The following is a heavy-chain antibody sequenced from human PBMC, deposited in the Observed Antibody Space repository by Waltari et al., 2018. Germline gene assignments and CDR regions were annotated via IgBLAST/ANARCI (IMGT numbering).Heavy chain of an antibody. J-gene: IGHJ6*02. CDR2: ITKTGSET. CDR1: GFTFANYG. Sequence: ELQLAESGGGLEQSGGSLRLSCAASGFTFANYGLHWVRRAPGKGLEWIAHITKTGSETHYADAVQGRFIVSRDNAKNSAYLRMNNVRVEDTAVYFCARGGYCTSSTCRTYCCRGLDVWGPGTTVIVSS. V-gene: IGHV3-48*03. CDR3: ARGGYCTSSTCRTYCCRGLDV. D-gene: IGHD2-2*01.